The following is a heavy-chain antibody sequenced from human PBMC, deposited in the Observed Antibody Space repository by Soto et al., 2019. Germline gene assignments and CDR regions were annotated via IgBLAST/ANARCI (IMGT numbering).Heavy chain of an antibody. CDR2: IIPRSATS. D-gene: IGHD2-2*01. CDR3: AREGLVLVPTTVTSDYSYYALDV. Sequence: QVQLVQTGAEVKKPGSSVKVSCKASGDTFSTYTITWMRQAPGQGLEWMGGIIPRSATSNYAQKFQDRVTISADESTNNAYMELSSLRSEDTAVYYCAREGLVLVPTTVTSDYSYYALDVWGQGSKVTVSS. V-gene: IGHV1-69*12. CDR1: GDTFSTYT. J-gene: IGHJ6*02.